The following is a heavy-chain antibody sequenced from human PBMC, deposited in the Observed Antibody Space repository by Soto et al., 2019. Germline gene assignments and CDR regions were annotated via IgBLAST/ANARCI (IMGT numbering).Heavy chain of an antibody. J-gene: IGHJ4*02. D-gene: IGHD2-15*01. CDR2: INHSGST. Sequence: SETLSLTCAVYGGSFSGYYWSWIRQPPGKGLEWIGEINHSGSTNYNPSLKSRVTISVDTSKNQFSLKLSSVTAADTAVYYCARGLSCIDYWGQGTLVTVSS. CDR1: GGSFSGYY. CDR3: ARGLSCIDY. V-gene: IGHV4-34*01.